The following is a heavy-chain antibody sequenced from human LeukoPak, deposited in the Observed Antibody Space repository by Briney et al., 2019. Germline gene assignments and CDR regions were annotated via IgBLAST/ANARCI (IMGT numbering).Heavy chain of an antibody. CDR2: IIPIFGTA. Sequence: SVKVSCKASGGTFSSYAISWVRQAPGQGLEWMGGIIPIFGTANYAQKFQGRVTITTDESTSTAYMELSSLRSEDTAVYYCARVGYCSSTSCHGYYYYYMDVWGKGTTVTVSS. CDR3: ARVGYCSSTSCHGYYYYYMDV. J-gene: IGHJ6*03. D-gene: IGHD2-2*01. CDR1: GGTFSSYA. V-gene: IGHV1-69*05.